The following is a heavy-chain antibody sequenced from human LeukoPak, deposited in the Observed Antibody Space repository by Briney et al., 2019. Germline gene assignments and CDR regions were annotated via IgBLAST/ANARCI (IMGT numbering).Heavy chain of an antibody. V-gene: IGHV3-23*01. CDR3: AKAAEQWLVPSNFDY. CDR2: ISGGGGNS. D-gene: IGHD6-19*01. J-gene: IGHJ4*02. CDR1: GFTFSSYA. Sequence: QPGGFLRLSCAASGFTFSSYAMSWVRQAPGKGLEWVSGISGGGGNSYYADSVEGRFTISRDNSKNTLYLQMNSLTAEDTAVYYCAKAAEQWLVPSNFDYWGQGTLVTVSS.